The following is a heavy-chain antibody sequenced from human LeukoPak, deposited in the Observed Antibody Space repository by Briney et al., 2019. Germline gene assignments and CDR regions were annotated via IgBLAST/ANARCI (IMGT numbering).Heavy chain of an antibody. D-gene: IGHD4-17*01. CDR2: IYYSGST. CDR3: ARHGGAYGDYWYYFDY. V-gene: IGHV4-59*08. CDR1: GGSISSYY. Sequence: SEALSLTCTVSGGSISSYYWTWIRQPPGKGLEWIGYIYYSGSTNYNPSLKSRVTISVDTSKNQFSLKLSSVTAADTAVYYCARHGGAYGDYWYYFDYWGQGTLVTVSS. J-gene: IGHJ4*02.